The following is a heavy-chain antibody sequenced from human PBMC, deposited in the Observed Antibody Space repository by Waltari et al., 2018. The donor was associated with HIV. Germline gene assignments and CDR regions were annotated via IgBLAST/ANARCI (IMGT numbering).Heavy chain of an antibody. D-gene: IGHD1-26*01. V-gene: IGHV4-39*01. CDR2: VFYSGSA. J-gene: IGHJ5*02. Sequence: QLHLQESGPGLVKPSETLSLTCSVSGGSIRDSYYYWGWIRQPPGKGLAWIGSVFYSGSAYDNPSLKSRVTIAGDTSKDQCSLKLSSVTAADTALYFCARHEPRSTWFDPWGQGTLVTVSS. CDR1: GGSIRDSYYY. CDR3: ARHEPRSTWFDP.